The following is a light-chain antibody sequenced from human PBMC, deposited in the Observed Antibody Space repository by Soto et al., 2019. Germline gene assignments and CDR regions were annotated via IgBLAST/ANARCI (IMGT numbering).Light chain of an antibody. CDR1: SSDVGSYNY. V-gene: IGLV2-14*01. CDR2: EDS. Sequence: LTQPASVSGSPGQSITISCTGTSSDVGSYNYVSWYQQHPGKAPKLMIYEDSNRPSGVSSRFSGSKSGNTASLTISGLQAEDEADYYCSSYTSSSTVFGTGTKVTVL. CDR3: SSYTSSSTV. J-gene: IGLJ1*01.